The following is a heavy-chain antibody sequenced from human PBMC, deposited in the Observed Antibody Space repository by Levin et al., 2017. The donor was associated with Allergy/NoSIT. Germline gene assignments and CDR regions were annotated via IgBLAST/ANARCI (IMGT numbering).Heavy chain of an antibody. Sequence: SETLSLTCTVSGGSISSSSYYWGWIRQPPGKGLEWIGSIYYSGSTYYNPSLKSRVTISVDTSKNQFSLKLSSVTAADTAVYYCARHPSYSSISDGWFDPWGQGTLVTVSS. CDR3: ARHPSYSSISDGWFDP. V-gene: IGHV4-39*01. J-gene: IGHJ5*02. D-gene: IGHD6-13*01. CDR1: GGSISSSSYY. CDR2: IYYSGST.